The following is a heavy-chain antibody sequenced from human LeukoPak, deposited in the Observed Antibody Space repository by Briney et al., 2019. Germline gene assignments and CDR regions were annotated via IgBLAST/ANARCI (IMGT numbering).Heavy chain of an antibody. D-gene: IGHD4-23*01. J-gene: IGHJ5*02. CDR3: ARDNSVEDTAWWFDP. CDR2: INPSGGST. CDR1: AYTCTSYY. V-gene: IGHV1-46*01. Sequence: ASVKVSGKASAYTCTSYYMHWVRQAPGQGLEWMGIINPSGGSTSYAQKFQGRVTMTRDMSTSTDYMELSSLRSEDTAVYYCARDNSVEDTAWWFDPWGQGTLVTVSS.